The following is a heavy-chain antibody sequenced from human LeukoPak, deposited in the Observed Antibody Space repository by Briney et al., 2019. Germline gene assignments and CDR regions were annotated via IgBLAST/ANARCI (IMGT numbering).Heavy chain of an antibody. Sequence: GRSLRLSCAASGFIFRSYAMHWVRQAPGKGLEWVAVISYDGSNKYYADSVKGRFTISRDNSKNTLLLQMNSLRAEDTALYYCARGEGYSSSSGIDHWGQGTLVTVSS. J-gene: IGHJ4*02. CDR2: ISYDGSNK. D-gene: IGHD6-6*01. V-gene: IGHV3-30*01. CDR1: GFIFRSYA. CDR3: ARGEGYSSSSGIDH.